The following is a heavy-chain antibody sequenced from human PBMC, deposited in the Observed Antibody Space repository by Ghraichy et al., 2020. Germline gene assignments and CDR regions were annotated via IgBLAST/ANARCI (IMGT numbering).Heavy chain of an antibody. V-gene: IGHV4-4*09. Sequence: SETLSLTCTVSGGSISSYYWSWIRQPPGKGLEWIGYIYTSGSTNYNPSLKSRVTISVDTSKNQFSLKLSSVTAADTAVYYCARHYYYYYGMDVWGQGTTVTVSS. J-gene: IGHJ6*02. CDR1: GGSISSYY. CDR3: ARHYYYYYGMDV. CDR2: IYTSGST.